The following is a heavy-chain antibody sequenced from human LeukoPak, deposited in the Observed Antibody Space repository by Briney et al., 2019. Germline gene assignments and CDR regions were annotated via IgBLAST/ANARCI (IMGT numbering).Heavy chain of an antibody. Sequence: KPSEALSLTCTVPGGSLNNYYWTWSRQSPGEGLGWSGYIFDAGGTNYNPSLQSRVTISVDTSKNQLSLNLNPVTTTDTAVYYCARVGDWNDLVYWGQGAPVAVPS. D-gene: IGHD1-1*01. J-gene: IGHJ4*02. V-gene: IGHV4-59*01. CDR1: GGSLNNYY. CDR3: ARVGDWNDLVY. CDR2: IFDAGGT.